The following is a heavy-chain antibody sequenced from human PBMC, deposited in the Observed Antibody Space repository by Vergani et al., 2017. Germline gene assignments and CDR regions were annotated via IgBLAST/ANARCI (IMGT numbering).Heavy chain of an antibody. V-gene: IGHV4-59*01. CDR3: ASARRSRGSPAVYFDY. CDR1: GGSISSYY. J-gene: IGHJ4*02. Sequence: QVQLQESGPGLVKPSETLSLTCTVSGGSISSYYWSWIRQPPGKGLEWIGYIYYSGSTNYNPSLKSRVTISVDTSKNQFSLKLSSVTAADPAVCYCASARRSRGSPAVYFDYWGQGTLVTVSS. CDR2: IYYSGST. D-gene: IGHD2-15*01.